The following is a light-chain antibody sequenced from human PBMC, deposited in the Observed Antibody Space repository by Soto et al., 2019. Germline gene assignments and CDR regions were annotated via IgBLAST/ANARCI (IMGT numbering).Light chain of an antibody. CDR3: AAWDDSLNGLV. CDR2: GNN. J-gene: IGLJ2*01. V-gene: IGLV1-44*01. CDR1: SSNIGTYP. Sequence: QSVLAQPPSASATPGQRVTISCSGSSSNIGTYPVNWYQQLPGTAPKLLIYGNNQRPSGVPDRFSGSKSGTSASLAISGLQSEDEVEYYCAAWDDSLNGLVFGGGTKVTVL.